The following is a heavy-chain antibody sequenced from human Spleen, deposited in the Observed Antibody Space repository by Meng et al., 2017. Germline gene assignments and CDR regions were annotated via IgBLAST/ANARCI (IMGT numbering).Heavy chain of an antibody. CDR3: ARGPTTMAHDFDY. J-gene: IGHJ4*02. D-gene: IGHD4-11*01. V-gene: IGHV4-34*01. Sequence: QVQLQQVGAGLSKPSVPLSLSCVVSGGSFSDYYWSWIRQPPGKGLEWIGEINHSGSTNYNPSLESRASISVDTSQNNLSLKLSSVTAADSAVYYCARGPTTMAHDFDYWGQGTLVTVSS. CDR2: INHSGST. CDR1: GGSFSDYY.